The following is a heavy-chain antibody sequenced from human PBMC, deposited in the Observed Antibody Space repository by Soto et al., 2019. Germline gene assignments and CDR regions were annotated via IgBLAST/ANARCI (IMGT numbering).Heavy chain of an antibody. CDR2: INHSGST. CDR1: GGSFSGYY. CDR3: ARAKIIAAAGIGSDYYMDV. D-gene: IGHD6-13*01. Sequence: SETLSLTCAVYGGSFSGYYWSWIRQPPGKGLEWIGEINHSGSTNYNPSLKSRVTISVDTSKNQFSLKLSSVTAADTAVYYCARAKIIAAAGIGSDYYMDVWGKGTTVTVSS. V-gene: IGHV4-34*01. J-gene: IGHJ6*03.